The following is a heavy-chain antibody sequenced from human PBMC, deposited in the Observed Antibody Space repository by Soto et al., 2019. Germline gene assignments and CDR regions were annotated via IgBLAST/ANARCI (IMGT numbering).Heavy chain of an antibody. Sequence: QLQLQESGSGLVKPSQTLSLTCAVSGGSISSGGYSWSWIRQPPGKGLEWIGYIYHSGSTYYNPSLNSRVTMSVARSKNQFSLKLSSVTAADTAVYYCAGAIAARPMGYWGQGTLVTVSS. CDR3: AGAIAARPMGY. V-gene: IGHV4-30-2*01. CDR2: IYHSGST. CDR1: GGSISSGGYS. D-gene: IGHD6-6*01. J-gene: IGHJ4*02.